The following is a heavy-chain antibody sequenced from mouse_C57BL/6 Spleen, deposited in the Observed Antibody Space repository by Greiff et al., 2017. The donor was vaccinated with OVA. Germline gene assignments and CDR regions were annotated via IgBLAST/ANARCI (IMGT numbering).Heavy chain of an antibody. D-gene: IGHD1-1*02. CDR1: GFNIKDDY. CDR3: TTRDYGNY. J-gene: IGHJ2*01. CDR2: IDPENGDT. Sequence: VQLKQSGAELVRPGASVKLSCTASGFNIKDDYMHWVKQRPEQGLEWIGWIDPENGDTEYASKFQGKATITADTSSNTAYLQLSSLTSEDTAVYYCTTRDYGNYWGQGTTLTVSS. V-gene: IGHV14-4*01.